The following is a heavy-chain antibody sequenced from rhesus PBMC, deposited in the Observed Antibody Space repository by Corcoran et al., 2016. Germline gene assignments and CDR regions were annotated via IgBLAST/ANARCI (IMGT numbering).Heavy chain of an antibody. Sequence: QVQLQESGPGVVKPSETLSLTCAVSGGSISSGYYYWSWIRQPPGKGREWLGYITYSGSTSYNPSLKMRVTISRDTSKNQCSLKLSSVTAADTAVYYCARETMAAAATFDYWGQGVLVTVSS. CDR3: ARETMAAAATFDY. J-gene: IGHJ4*01. D-gene: IGHD6-25*01. V-gene: IGHV4-122*02. CDR1: GGSISSGYYY. CDR2: ITYSGST.